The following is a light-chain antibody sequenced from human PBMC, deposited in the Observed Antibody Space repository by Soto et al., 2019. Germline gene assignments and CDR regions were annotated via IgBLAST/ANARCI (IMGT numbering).Light chain of an antibody. V-gene: IGKV3-20*01. CDR3: QQYGSSPTT. J-gene: IGKJ1*01. CDR2: GAS. CDR1: QSVSNNY. Sequence: EIVLTQSPGTLSLSPGERATLSCRASQSVSNNYLAWYQQKPGQXPRLLIYGASNRATGIPDRFSGSGSGTDFTLTISRLEPEDFAVYYCQQYGSSPTTFGQGTKVDIK.